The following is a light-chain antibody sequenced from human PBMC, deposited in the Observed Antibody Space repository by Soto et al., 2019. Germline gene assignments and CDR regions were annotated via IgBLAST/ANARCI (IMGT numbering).Light chain of an antibody. V-gene: IGKV1-17*01. CDR3: LQHKSYPWT. CDR2: AVS. Sequence: EIPITESPSSLSASVRDRVTITCRASRGIRNDLVWYQQKPGKAPERLIYAVSSLQSGVPSRFSGSGSGTEFTLTISSLQPEDFATYYCLQHKSYPWTFGQGTKVDIK. CDR1: RGIRND. J-gene: IGKJ1*01.